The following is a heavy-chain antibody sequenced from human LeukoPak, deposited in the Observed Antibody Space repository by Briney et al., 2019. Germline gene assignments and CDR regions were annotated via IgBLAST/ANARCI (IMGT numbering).Heavy chain of an antibody. D-gene: IGHD3-3*01. J-gene: IGHJ3*02. CDR3: AKDLSGYDFWSDDVFDI. CDR1: GFTFSSYA. CDR2: ISGSGGST. Sequence: GGSLRLSCAASGFTFSSYAMSWVRQAPGKGLEWVSAISGSGGSTYYADSVKGRFTISRDNSKNTLYLQMNSLRAEDTAVYYCAKDLSGYDFWSDDVFDIWGQGTMVTVSS. V-gene: IGHV3-23*01.